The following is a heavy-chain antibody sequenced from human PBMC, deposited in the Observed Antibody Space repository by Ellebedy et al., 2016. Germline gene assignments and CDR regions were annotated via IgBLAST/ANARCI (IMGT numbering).Heavy chain of an antibody. Sequence: GESLKISCAASGSTFSDYSLSWVRQAPGKGLEWIAYISIGATATYYADSVRGRFTISRDDAKNSVYLQMNNLRVDDTAVYFCARWRGGSDNRWGQGSLVTVSS. V-gene: IGHV3-48*04. CDR3: ARWRGGSDNR. J-gene: IGHJ4*02. D-gene: IGHD1-26*01. CDR2: ISIGATAT. CDR1: GSTFSDYS.